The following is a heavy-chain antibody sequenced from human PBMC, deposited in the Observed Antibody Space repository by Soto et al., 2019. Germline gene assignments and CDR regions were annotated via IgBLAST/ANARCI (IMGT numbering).Heavy chain of an antibody. CDR1: GGSISSSSYY. CDR3: ARHIRLRSLEWSEYYFDY. J-gene: IGHJ4*02. CDR2: IYYSGST. V-gene: IGHV4-39*01. Sequence: SETLSLTCTVSGGSISSSSYYWGWIRQPPGKGLEWIGSIYYSGSTYYNPSLKSRVTISVDTSKNQFSLKLSSVTAADTAVYYCARHIRLRSLEWSEYYFDYWGQGTLVTVSS. D-gene: IGHD3-3*01.